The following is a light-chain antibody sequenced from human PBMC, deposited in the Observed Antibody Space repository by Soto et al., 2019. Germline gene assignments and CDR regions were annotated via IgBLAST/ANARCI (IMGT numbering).Light chain of an antibody. CDR3: QQYYSYPRT. Sequence: DIQMTQSPSSLSASVGDTITITCRARQSIGHFLNWYQLKPGKAPKLLIYAASTLQSGVPSRFSGSGSGTDFTLTISCLQSEDFATYYCQQYYSYPRTFGQGTKVEIK. J-gene: IGKJ1*01. CDR2: AAS. CDR1: QSIGHF. V-gene: IGKV1-39*01.